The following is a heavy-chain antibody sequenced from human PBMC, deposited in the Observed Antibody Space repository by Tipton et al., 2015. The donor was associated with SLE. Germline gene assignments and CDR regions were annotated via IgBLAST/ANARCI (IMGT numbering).Heavy chain of an antibody. CDR3: ARGDDILTDNWFNS. Sequence: TLSLTCTVSGDSISVSYWNWVRQPAGQGLEWIGRIYTNRDFNYNPSLTSRVSMSVDTSKSQFSLELTSVTVADTAVYYCARGDDILTDNWFNSWGQGTLVTVSS. CDR2: IYTNRDF. J-gene: IGHJ5*01. V-gene: IGHV4-4*07. CDR1: GDSISVSY. D-gene: IGHD3-9*01.